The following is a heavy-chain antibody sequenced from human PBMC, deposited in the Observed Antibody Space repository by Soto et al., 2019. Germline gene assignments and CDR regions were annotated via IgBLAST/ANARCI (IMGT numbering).Heavy chain of an antibody. CDR2: MNPNSGNT. CDR1: GYTFTSYD. Sequence: ASVKVSCKASGYTFTSYDISWVRQATGQGLEWMGWMNPNSGNTGYAQKFQGRVTMTRNTSISTAYMELSSLRSEDTAVYYCARGGSVSSYYYYYYMDVWGKGTTVTVSS. J-gene: IGHJ6*03. V-gene: IGHV1-8*01. CDR3: ARGGSVSSYYYYYYMDV.